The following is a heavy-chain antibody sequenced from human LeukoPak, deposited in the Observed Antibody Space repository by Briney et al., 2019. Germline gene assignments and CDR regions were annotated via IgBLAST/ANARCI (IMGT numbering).Heavy chain of an antibody. CDR3: ARSRGFDY. CDR2: INPNSGGT. Sequence: ASVKVSCKASGDTFTVYYMHWVRQAPGQGLEWMGWINPNSGGTNYAQKFQGRVTMTRDTSISTVYMELSSLRSDDTAVYYCARSRGFDYWGQGTLVTVSS. J-gene: IGHJ4*02. V-gene: IGHV1-2*02. CDR1: GDTFTVYY.